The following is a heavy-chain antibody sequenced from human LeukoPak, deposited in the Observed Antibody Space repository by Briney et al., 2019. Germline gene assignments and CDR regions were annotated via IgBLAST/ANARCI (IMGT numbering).Heavy chain of an antibody. V-gene: IGHV1-2*02. D-gene: IGHD5-24*01. Sequence: ASVKVSCKASGYTFTSYAMHWVRQAPGQGLEWMGWITPSGGTNYPQKFQGRVAITRDTSITTAYMNLSRLTSDDTAVYYCARDRYGDGFAHFDYWGQGALVTVSS. CDR3: ARDRYGDGFAHFDY. CDR2: ITPSGGT. J-gene: IGHJ4*02. CDR1: GYTFTSYA.